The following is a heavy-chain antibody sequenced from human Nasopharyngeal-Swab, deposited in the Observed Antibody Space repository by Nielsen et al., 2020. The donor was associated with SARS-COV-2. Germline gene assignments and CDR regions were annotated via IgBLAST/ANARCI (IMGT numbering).Heavy chain of an antibody. CDR2: ISNSGGTT. CDR1: GFALTSYA. V-gene: IGHV3-23*01. J-gene: IGHJ4*02. D-gene: IGHD3-10*01. Sequence: GSLRLSCAVSGFALTSYAMSWVRQAPGKGLEWVSAISNSGGTTFYADSVKGRFTISRDTSKNTLYMQMNSLRVEDTAVYYCAKIRGVGSTEDHFDYWGQGTLVTVSS. CDR3: AKIRGVGSTEDHFDY.